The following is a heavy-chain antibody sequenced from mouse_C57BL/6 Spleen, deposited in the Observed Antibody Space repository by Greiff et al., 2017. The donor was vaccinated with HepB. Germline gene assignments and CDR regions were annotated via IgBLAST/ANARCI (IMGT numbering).Heavy chain of an antibody. Sequence: QVQLQQSGPELVKPGASVKISCKASGYAFSSSWMNWVKQRPGKGLEWIGRIYPGDGDTNYNGKFKGKATLTADKSSSTAYMQLSSLTSEDSAVYFCARRDWDGPFGYWGQGTTLTVSS. CDR1: GYAFSSSW. CDR3: ARRDWDGPFGY. CDR2: IYPGDGDT. J-gene: IGHJ2*01. D-gene: IGHD4-1*01. V-gene: IGHV1-82*01.